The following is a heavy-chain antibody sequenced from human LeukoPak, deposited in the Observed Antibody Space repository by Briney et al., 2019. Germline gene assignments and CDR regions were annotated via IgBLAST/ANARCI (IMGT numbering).Heavy chain of an antibody. J-gene: IGHJ4*02. CDR2: LNSSSSYI. V-gene: IGHV3-21*01. D-gene: IGHD3-22*01. CDR3: ARDPFTSGDYYDSSGYSGY. Sequence: PGGSLRLSCAASGFTFSSYSMNWVRQAPGKGLGWVSSLNSSSSYIYYADSVKGRFTISRDNAKNSLYLQMNSLRAEDTAVYYCARDPFTSGDYYDSSGYSGYWGQGTLVTVSS. CDR1: GFTFSSYS.